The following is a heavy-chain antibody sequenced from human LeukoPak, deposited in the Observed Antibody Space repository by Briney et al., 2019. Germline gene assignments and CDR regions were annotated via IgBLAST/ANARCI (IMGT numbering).Heavy chain of an antibody. J-gene: IGHJ5*02. CDR2: LSSSSSYI. D-gene: IGHD3-16*01. CDR3: ARDEEGGSQDWFDP. CDR1: GFTFSSYS. Sequence: GGSLRLSCAASGFTFSSYSMNWVRQAPGKGLEWVSSLSSSSSYIYYADSVKGRFTISRDNAKNSLYLQMNSLGAEDTAVYYCARDEEGGSQDWFDPWGQGTLVTVSS. V-gene: IGHV3-21*01.